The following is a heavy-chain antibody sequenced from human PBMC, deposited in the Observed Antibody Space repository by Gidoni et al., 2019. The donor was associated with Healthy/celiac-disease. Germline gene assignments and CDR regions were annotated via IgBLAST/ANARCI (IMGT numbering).Heavy chain of an antibody. Sequence: QLQLQESGPGLVKPSATLSLTCTVSGGSISSSSYYWGGIRQPPGKGLEWIGSIYYCGSTYYNPSLKSRVTISVDTSKNQFSLKLSSVTAADTAVYYCASGYCSSTSCSGFGYWGQGTLVTVSS. CDR1: GGSISSSSYY. J-gene: IGHJ4*02. V-gene: IGHV4-39*01. CDR2: IYYCGST. D-gene: IGHD2-2*01. CDR3: ASGYCSSTSCSGFGY.